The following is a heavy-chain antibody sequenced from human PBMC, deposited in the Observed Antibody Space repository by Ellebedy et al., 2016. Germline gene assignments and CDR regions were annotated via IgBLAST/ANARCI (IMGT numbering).Heavy chain of an antibody. CDR3: ARGLGYGGNEHDAFDI. CDR2: IYSDGSS. CDR1: GFTFNDYW. J-gene: IGHJ3*02. V-gene: IGHV3-66*01. D-gene: IGHD4-23*01. Sequence: GGSLRLXXVASGFTFNDYWMSWVRQAPGKGLQWVSLIYSDGSSHYADSVKGRFTISRDSSKNTLYLQMDSLRVDDTAVYYCARGLGYGGNEHDAFDIWGRGTAVTVS.